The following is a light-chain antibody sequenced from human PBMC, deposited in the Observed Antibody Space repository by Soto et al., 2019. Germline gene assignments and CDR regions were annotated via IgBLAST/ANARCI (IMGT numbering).Light chain of an antibody. J-gene: IGLJ1*01. Sequence: QSVLTQPPSASATPGQGVTISCSGGSSNIGVNTVNWYQHLPGTAPKLLIHTNNRRPSGVPDRFSGSKSGTSASLAISGLQSEDEGDYYCATWDDNVYVFGTGTKVTV. CDR2: TNN. CDR3: ATWDDNVYV. CDR1: SSNIGVNT. V-gene: IGLV1-44*01.